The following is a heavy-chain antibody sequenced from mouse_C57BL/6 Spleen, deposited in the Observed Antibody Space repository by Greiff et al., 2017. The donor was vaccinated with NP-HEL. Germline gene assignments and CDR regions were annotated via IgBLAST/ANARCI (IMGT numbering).Heavy chain of an antibody. D-gene: IGHD2-4*01. V-gene: IGHV5-4*01. CDR1: GFTFSSYA. CDR2: ISDGGSYT. Sequence: EVKLMESGGGLVKPGGSLKLSCAASGFTFSSYAMSWVRQTPEKRLEWVATISDGGSYTYYPDNVQGRFTISRDNAKNNLYLQMSHLKSEDTAMYYCARDNDYSYWYFDVWGTGTTVTVSS. CDR3: ARDNDYSYWYFDV. J-gene: IGHJ1*03.